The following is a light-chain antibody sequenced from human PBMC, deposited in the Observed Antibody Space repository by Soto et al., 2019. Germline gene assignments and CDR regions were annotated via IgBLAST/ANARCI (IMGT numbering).Light chain of an antibody. Sequence: VLTQSPATLSLSPGEGATLSCRASQSVSNYLAWYQQKPGQAPRLLIYYTSNRAPGIPARFSGSGSGTDFTITISSLVPEDSSGYYGQQRSKWPPLTFGGGNKVEIK. V-gene: IGKV3-11*01. CDR3: QQRSKWPPLT. CDR1: QSVSNY. CDR2: YTS. J-gene: IGKJ4*01.